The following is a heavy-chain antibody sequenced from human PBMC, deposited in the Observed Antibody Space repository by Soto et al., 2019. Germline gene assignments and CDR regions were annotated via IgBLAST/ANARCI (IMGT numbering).Heavy chain of an antibody. Sequence: SETLSLTCTVSGGSISSYYWSWIRQPPGKGLEWIGYIYYSGSTNYNPSLKSRVTISVDTSKNQFSLKLSSVNAADTAVYYCARSCGGDCYSPGYYYYYGMDVWGQGTTVTVSS. CDR2: IYYSGST. CDR1: GGSISSYY. D-gene: IGHD2-21*02. CDR3: ARSCGGDCYSPGYYYYYGMDV. V-gene: IGHV4-59*01. J-gene: IGHJ6*02.